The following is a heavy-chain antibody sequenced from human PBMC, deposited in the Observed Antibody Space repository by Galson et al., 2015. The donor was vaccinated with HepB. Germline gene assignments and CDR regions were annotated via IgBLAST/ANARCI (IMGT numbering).Heavy chain of an antibody. CDR3: ARVDVLMLPAARVRYFGH. J-gene: IGHJ4*02. CDR2: IYRDDDK. Sequence: PALVKPTQTLTLTCTFSGFSLSTSEAVGWIRQPPGKALEWLALIYRDDDKRYSPSLKSRLAITKDPAKNQVVLTMTNMDPVDTGTYYCARVDVLMLPAARVRYFGHWGQGALVTVSS. CDR1: GFSLSTSEA. D-gene: IGHD2-2*01. V-gene: IGHV2-5*02.